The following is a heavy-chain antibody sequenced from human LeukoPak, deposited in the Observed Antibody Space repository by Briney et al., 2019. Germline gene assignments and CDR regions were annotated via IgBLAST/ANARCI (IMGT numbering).Heavy chain of an antibody. Sequence: ASVKVSCKASGYTFTGYYMHWVRQAPGQGLEWMGWINPNSGGTNYAQKFQGRVTMTRDTSISTAYMELSRLRSDDTAVYYCARVPRVITFGGVIQVGQFEDWGQGTMVTVSS. CDR1: GYTFTGYY. CDR3: ARVPRVITFGGVIQVGQFED. D-gene: IGHD3-16*02. V-gene: IGHV1-2*02. CDR2: INPNSGGT. J-gene: IGHJ3*01.